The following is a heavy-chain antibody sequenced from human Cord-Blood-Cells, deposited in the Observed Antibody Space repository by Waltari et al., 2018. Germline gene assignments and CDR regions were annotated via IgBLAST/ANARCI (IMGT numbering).Heavy chain of an antibody. CDR1: GYSISSGYY. J-gene: IGHJ4*02. CDR3: ARDRGITYYDFWSGYYQFDY. D-gene: IGHD3-3*01. V-gene: IGHV4-38-2*02. CDR2: IYHSGST. Sequence: QVQLQESGPGLVKPSETLSLTCAVSGYSISSGYYWGLIRQPPGRGLEWIGSIYHSGSTYYNPSLKSRVTISVDTSKNQFSLKLSSVTAADTAVYYCARDRGITYYDFWSGYYQFDYWGQGTLVTVSS.